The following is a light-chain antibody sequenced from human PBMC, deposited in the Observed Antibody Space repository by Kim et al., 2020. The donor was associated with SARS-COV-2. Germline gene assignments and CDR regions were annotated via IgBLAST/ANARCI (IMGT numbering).Light chain of an antibody. CDR2: DAT. J-gene: IGKJ2*03. CDR3: QQYSTYSYS. V-gene: IGKV1-5*01. CDR1: QSVDRW. Sequence: SASIGGRVSIPCRASQSVDRWLAWYQQRPGNAPKLLIYDATDLKSGVPSRFSGRGSGTEFTLTITSLQPDDFVTYYCQQYSTYSYSLGQGTKLEI.